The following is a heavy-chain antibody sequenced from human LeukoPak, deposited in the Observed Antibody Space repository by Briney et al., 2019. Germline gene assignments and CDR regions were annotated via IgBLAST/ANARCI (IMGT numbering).Heavy chain of an antibody. Sequence: GGSLRLSCAASGFTFGSYGMHWVRQAPGKGLEWVAFIRFDGNNNYYGDSVKGRFTISRDNSKNTLHLHMNSLRAEDTAVYYCAKDPGREAVYHYYYMDVWGKGTTVTVSS. CDR2: IRFDGNNN. J-gene: IGHJ6*03. CDR3: AKDPGREAVYHYYYMDV. CDR1: GFTFGSYG. V-gene: IGHV3-30*02. D-gene: IGHD1-26*01.